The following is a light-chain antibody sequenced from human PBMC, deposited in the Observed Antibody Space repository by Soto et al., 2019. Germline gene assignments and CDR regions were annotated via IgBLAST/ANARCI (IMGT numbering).Light chain of an antibody. CDR1: QSVSSSY. V-gene: IGKV3-20*01. CDR2: GAS. CDR3: QQYGSSPWT. Sequence: SVFTQSPGTLSLSPGERATLSCRSSQSVSSSYLAWYQQKPGQAPRLLIYGASSRATGIPDRFSGSGSGTDFTLTISRLEPEDFAVYYCQQYGSSPWTFGQGTKVDNK. J-gene: IGKJ1*01.